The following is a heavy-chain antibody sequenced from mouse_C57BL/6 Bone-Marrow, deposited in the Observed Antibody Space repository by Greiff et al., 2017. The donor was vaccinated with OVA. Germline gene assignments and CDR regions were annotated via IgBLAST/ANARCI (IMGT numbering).Heavy chain of an antibody. CDR1: GYTFTSYG. CDR2: IYPRSGNT. CDR3: ARDPFYYAMDY. Sequence: QVQLKQPGAELVMPGASVKLSCKASGYTFTSYGISWVKQRTGQGLEWIGEIYPRSGNTYYNEKFKGKATLTADKSSSTAYMELRSLTSEDSAVYFCARDPFYYAMDYWGQGTSVTVSS. V-gene: IGHV1-81*01. J-gene: IGHJ4*01.